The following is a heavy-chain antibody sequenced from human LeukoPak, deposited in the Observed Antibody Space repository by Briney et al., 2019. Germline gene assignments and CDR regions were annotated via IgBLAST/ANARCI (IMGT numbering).Heavy chain of an antibody. CDR2: INHSGST. D-gene: IGHD1-26*01. CDR3: ASRYGGSYPTDY. CDR1: GGSFSGYY. V-gene: IGHV4-34*01. J-gene: IGHJ4*02. Sequence: SETLSLTCAVYGGSFSGYYWSWIRQPPGKGLEWIGEINHSGSTNYNPSLKSRVTISVDRSKNQFSLKLSSVTAADTAVYYCASRYGGSYPTDYWGQGTLVTVSS.